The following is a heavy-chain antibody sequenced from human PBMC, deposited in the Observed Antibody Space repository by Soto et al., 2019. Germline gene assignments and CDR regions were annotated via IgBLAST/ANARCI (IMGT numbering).Heavy chain of an antibody. V-gene: IGHV1-69*13. CDR2: IIPIFGTA. J-gene: IGHJ4*02. CDR3: ASGTSGSYYSIDY. D-gene: IGHD1-26*01. Sequence: VASVKVSCKASGGTFSSYAISWVRQAPGQGLEWMGGIIPIFGTANYAQKFQGRVTITADESTSTAYMELSSLRSEDTAVYYCASGTSGSYYSIDYWGQGTLVTVSS. CDR1: GGTFSSYA.